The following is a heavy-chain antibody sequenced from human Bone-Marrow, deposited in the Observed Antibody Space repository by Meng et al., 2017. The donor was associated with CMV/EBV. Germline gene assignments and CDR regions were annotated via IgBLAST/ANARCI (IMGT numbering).Heavy chain of an antibody. CDR3: ARGEEGEVVGYYDY. CDR1: GYTFTSYG. D-gene: IGHD3-22*01. V-gene: IGHV1-18*01. J-gene: IGHJ4*02. Sequence: ASVKIFCKASGYTFTSYGISWVRQAPGQGLEWMGWISAYNGNTNYAQKLQGRVTMTTDTSTSTAYMELRSLRSDDTAVYYCARGEEGEVVGYYDYWGQGTRVTVSS. CDR2: ISAYNGNT.